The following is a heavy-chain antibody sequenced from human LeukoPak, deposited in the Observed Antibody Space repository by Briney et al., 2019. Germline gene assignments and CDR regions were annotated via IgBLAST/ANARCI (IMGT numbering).Heavy chain of an antibody. CDR1: GLSLSTYA. CDR2: ISDSGEKT. J-gene: IGHJ6*03. Sequence: GGSLRLSCAASGLSLSTYAMSWVRQAPGKGLEWVSSISDSGEKTYYADSVQGRFTISRDNSKNTLYLQMNSLRAEDTAVYYCAKDQLYDFWTAGYYYMDVWGKGTTVTVSS. V-gene: IGHV3-23*01. D-gene: IGHD3-3*01. CDR3: AKDQLYDFWTAGYYYMDV.